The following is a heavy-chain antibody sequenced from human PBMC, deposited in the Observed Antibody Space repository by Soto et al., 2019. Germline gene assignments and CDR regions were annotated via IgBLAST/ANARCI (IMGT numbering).Heavy chain of an antibody. D-gene: IGHD2-8*02. CDR2: IFPGDSDT. Sequence: GESLKISCKGSGYNFANFWIGWVRQMPGKGLEWMGMIFPGDSDTKNSPSLEGQITMSVDKSDSSAYLQWRSLKASDTAIYYCAAGYSTGLDAFDIWGQGTMVTVS. J-gene: IGHJ3*02. CDR1: GYNFANFW. V-gene: IGHV5-51*01. CDR3: AAGYSTGLDAFDI.